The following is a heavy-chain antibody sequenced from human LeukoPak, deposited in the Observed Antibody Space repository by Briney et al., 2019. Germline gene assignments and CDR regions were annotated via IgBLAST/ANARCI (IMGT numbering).Heavy chain of an antibody. Sequence: GGSLRPSCAASGFTFDDYAMHWVRQAPGKGLEWVSGIIWTSATIGYADSVKGRFTISRDNAKSSLYLQMNSLRADDTALYYCAKDKEFGESNWYFDLWGRGTLVTVSS. CDR2: IIWTSATI. V-gene: IGHV3-9*01. CDR3: AKDKEFGESNWYFDL. CDR1: GFTFDDYA. J-gene: IGHJ2*01. D-gene: IGHD3-10*01.